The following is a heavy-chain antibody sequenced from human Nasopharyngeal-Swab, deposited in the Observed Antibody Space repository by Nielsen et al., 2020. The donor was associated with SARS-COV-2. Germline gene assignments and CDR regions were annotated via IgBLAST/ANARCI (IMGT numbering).Heavy chain of an antibody. Sequence: GVLKISCSASGFTFSSYAMHWVRQAPGKGLEYVSAISSNGGSTYYADSVKGRFTISRDNSKNTLYLQMSSLRAEDTAVYYCVKLGYYGSGSYNDAFDIWGQGTMVTVSS. D-gene: IGHD3-10*01. CDR1: GFTFSSYA. CDR3: VKLGYYGSGSYNDAFDI. V-gene: IGHV3-64D*06. J-gene: IGHJ3*02. CDR2: ISSNGGST.